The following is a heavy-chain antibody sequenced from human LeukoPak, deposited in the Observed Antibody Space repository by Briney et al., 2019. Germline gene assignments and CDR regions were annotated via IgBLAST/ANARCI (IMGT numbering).Heavy chain of an antibody. CDR1: GGSISSYY. J-gene: IGHJ6*03. CDR2: IYYSGST. CDR3: ARTTEGGYTYDYFYYYYMDV. D-gene: IGHD5-18*01. V-gene: IGHV4-59*01. Sequence: SETLSLTCTVSGGSISSYYWSWIRQPPGKGLEWIGYIYYSGSTNYNPSLKSRVTISVDSSKNQFSLKLRSVTAADTAVYYCARTTEGGYTYDYFYYYYMDVWGKGTTVTISS.